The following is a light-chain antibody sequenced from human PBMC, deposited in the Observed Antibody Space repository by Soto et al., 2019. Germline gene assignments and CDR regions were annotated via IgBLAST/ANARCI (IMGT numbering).Light chain of an antibody. CDR1: QSVSSNY. CDR3: QQYGSSPRT. J-gene: IGKJ1*01. Sequence: IVLTQSPGTLSLSPGERATLSCRASQSVSSNYLAWYQQKPGQAPRLLIYGASSRATGIPDRFSGSGSGTDFTLTIRRLETEDFAVYYCQQYGSSPRTFGQGTKVDIK. CDR2: GAS. V-gene: IGKV3-20*01.